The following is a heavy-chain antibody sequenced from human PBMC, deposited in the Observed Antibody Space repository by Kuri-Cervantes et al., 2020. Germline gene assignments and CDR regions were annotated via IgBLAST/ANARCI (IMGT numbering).Heavy chain of an antibody. CDR3: SRDLADPRRNHDAFDI. J-gene: IGHJ3*02. V-gene: IGHV1-2*02. CDR2: INPNSGGT. Sequence: ASVKVSCMASGYSFTGYYMHWVRQAPGQGLEWMGWINPNSGGTNYAQKFQGTVTMTRDPSISTAYMEVSRMRCDDTAVYYCSRDLADPRRNHDAFDIWGQGTMVTVSS. D-gene: IGHD3-16*01. CDR1: GYSFTGYY.